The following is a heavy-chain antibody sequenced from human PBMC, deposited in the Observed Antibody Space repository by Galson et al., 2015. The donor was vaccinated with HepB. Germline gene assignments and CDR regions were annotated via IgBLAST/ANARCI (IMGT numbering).Heavy chain of an antibody. V-gene: IGHV3-23*01. D-gene: IGHD6-13*01. CDR3: AKAGIATPEASSYHMDA. CDR2: ISGSGGRT. Sequence: SLRLSCAASGFTFSSYAMTWVRQAPGKGLEWVSGISGSGGRTYHADSVKGRFTISRDNSKNTLYLQMNSLRVEDTAVYYCAKAGIATPEASSYHMDAWGKGTTVTVSS. CDR1: GFTFSSYA. J-gene: IGHJ6*03.